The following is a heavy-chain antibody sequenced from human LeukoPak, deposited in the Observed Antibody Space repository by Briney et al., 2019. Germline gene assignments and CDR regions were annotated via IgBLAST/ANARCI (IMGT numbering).Heavy chain of an antibody. D-gene: IGHD6-19*01. CDR2: INPKSGGT. V-gene: IGHV1-2*02. CDR3: ARDFGYGSGWALLDY. CDR1: GYTFTGYY. Sequence: ASVKVSCKASGYTFTGYYIHWVRQAPGQGLEWVGWINPKSGGTNYAQKFQGRVTMTRDTSISTAYMELSRLRSDDTAVYYCARDFGYGSGWALLDYWGQGTLVTVSS. J-gene: IGHJ4*02.